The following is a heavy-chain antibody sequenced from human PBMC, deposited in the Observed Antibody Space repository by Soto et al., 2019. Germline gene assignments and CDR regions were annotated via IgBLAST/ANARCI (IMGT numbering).Heavy chain of an antibody. CDR3: AKDEGSSSSGSVVVVAAPDY. CDR2: ISYDGSNK. V-gene: IGHV3-30*18. J-gene: IGHJ4*02. D-gene: IGHD2-15*01. CDR1: GFTFSSYG. Sequence: QVQLVESGGGVVQPGRSLRLSCAASGFTFSSYGMHWVRQAPGKGLEWLAVISYDGSNKYYADSVKGRFTSSRDNSKNTLYLQMNSLRAEDTAVYYCAKDEGSSSSGSVVVVAAPDYWGQGPLVTVSS.